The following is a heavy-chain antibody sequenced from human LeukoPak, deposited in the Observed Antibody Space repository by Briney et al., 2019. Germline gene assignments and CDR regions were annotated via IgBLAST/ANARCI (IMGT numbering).Heavy chain of an antibody. CDR2: ISSGSTI. CDR3: ARDIKTYYYDSSGYYRVY. Sequence: GGSLRLSCAASGFTFSDYYMSWIRQAPGKGLEWVSYISSGSTIYYADSVKGRFTISRDNAKNSLYLQMNSLRAEDTAVYYCARDIKTYYYDSSGYYRVYWGQGTLVTVSS. CDR1: GFTFSDYY. J-gene: IGHJ4*02. D-gene: IGHD3-22*01. V-gene: IGHV3-11*04.